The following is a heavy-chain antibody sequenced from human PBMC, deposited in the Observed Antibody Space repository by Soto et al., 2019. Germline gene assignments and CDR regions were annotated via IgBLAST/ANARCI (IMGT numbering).Heavy chain of an antibody. CDR3: ARENQPRGLYFYYSGVDV. Sequence: ASVKVSCKTSGYIFTSYAMHWVRQAPGQGLEWMGRIDGDTGTIKSSQKFQGRVSITMDTSASTAYMELRSLRSEDTAVYYCARENQPRGLYFYYSGVDVWGQGTTVTVSS. V-gene: IGHV1-3*01. CDR2: IDGDTGTI. CDR1: GYIFTSYA. J-gene: IGHJ6*02. D-gene: IGHD2-2*01.